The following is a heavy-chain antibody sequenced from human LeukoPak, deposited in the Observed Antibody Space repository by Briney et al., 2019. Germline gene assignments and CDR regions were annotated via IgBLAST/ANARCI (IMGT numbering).Heavy chain of an antibody. CDR3: TSRDCSSTSCYRDPTYYYYYMDV. D-gene: IGHD2-2*01. J-gene: IGHJ6*03. Sequence: GESLKLSCAASGFTFSGSAMHWVRQASGKGLEWAGRIRSKANSYATAYAASVKGRFTISRDDSKNTAYLQMNSLKTEDTAVYYCTSRDCSSTSCYRDPTYYYYYMDVWGKGTTVTVSS. CDR1: GFTFSGSA. CDR2: IRSKANSYAT. V-gene: IGHV3-73*01.